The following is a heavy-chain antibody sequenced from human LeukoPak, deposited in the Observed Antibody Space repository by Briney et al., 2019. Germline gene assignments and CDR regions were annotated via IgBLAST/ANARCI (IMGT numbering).Heavy chain of an antibody. Sequence: PSETLSLTCTVSGGSISSSSYYWGWIRQPPGKGLEWIGSIYYSGSTYYNPSLKSRVTISVDTSKNQFSLKLSSVTAADTAVYYCAKGYCSSTSCAAWYFDYWGRGTLVTVSS. D-gene: IGHD2-2*01. CDR2: IYYSGST. CDR3: AKGYCSSTSCAAWYFDY. J-gene: IGHJ4*02. V-gene: IGHV4-39*01. CDR1: GGSISSSSYY.